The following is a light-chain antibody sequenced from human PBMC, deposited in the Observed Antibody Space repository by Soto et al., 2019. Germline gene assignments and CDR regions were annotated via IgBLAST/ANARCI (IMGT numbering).Light chain of an antibody. Sequence: DIQMTQSPSTLSASVGDRATITCRASQSISSWLARYQQKPGKAPKVLISKASTLQSGVPSRFSGSRSATEFTLTVSSLLPDDFATYYCQQYHSYPCTFGQGTKLEIE. CDR2: KAS. V-gene: IGKV1-5*03. J-gene: IGKJ2*02. CDR1: QSISSW. CDR3: QQYHSYPCT.